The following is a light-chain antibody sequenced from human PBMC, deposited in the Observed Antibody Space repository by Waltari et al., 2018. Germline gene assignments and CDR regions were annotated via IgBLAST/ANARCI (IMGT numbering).Light chain of an antibody. J-gene: IGKJ2*01. CDR1: QILTKRY. CDR3: QQSYTTPYT. CDR2: GAS. V-gene: IGKV3-20*01. Sequence: VLTQSPGTLPLSPGERATLPCRASQILTKRYLAWYQQKPGQAPRLLIYGASSRAAGIPYRFSCSGSGTDFTLTISRLEPEDFATYYCQQSYTTPYTFGQGTKLEIK.